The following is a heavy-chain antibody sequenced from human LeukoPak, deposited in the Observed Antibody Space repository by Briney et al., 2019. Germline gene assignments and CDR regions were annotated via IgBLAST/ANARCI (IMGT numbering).Heavy chain of an antibody. J-gene: IGHJ6*02. CDR1: GYTLTELS. CDR2: FDPEDGET. V-gene: IGHV1-24*01. CDR3: ATAINVYCTNGVCYNYYGMDV. D-gene: IGHD2-8*01. Sequence: ASVKVSCKVSGYTLTELSMHWVRQAPAKGIEWMGGFDPEDGETIYAQKFQGRVTMTEDTSTDTAYMELSSLRSEDTAVYYCATAINVYCTNGVCYNYYGMDVWGQGTTVTVSS.